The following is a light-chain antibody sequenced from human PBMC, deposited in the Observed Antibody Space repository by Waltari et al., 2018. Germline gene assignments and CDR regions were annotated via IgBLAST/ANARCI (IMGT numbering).Light chain of an antibody. Sequence: CSASQTISGYWLTWYQQTPGQAPKLVSYGSSIRATAIPDRFSGSGSGTDFTLTISRLEPEDFAVYYWQQYDGSSVTFGGGTKVEIK. CDR3: QQYDGSSVT. CDR1: QTISGYW. CDR2: GSS. J-gene: IGKJ4*01. V-gene: IGKV3-20*01.